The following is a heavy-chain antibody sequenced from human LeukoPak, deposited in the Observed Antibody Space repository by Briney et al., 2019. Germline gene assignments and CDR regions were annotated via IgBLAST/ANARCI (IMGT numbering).Heavy chain of an antibody. CDR1: GGSTSSYY. Sequence: SETLSLTCTVSGGSTSSYYWSWIPQPPGKGLEWIGYIYYSGSTNYNPSLKSRVTISVDTSKNQFSLKLSSVTAADTAVYYCARGGGVTVTIFDYWGQGTLVTVSS. CDR3: ARGGGVTVTIFDY. CDR2: IYYSGST. D-gene: IGHD4-17*01. J-gene: IGHJ4*02. V-gene: IGHV4-59*01.